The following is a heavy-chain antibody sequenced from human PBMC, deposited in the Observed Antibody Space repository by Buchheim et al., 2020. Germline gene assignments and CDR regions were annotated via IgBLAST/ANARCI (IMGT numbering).Heavy chain of an antibody. CDR1: GFTFSSYA. V-gene: IGHV3-30*04. J-gene: IGHJ6*02. CDR3: ARDTRGTFGGVIANPYYYYGMDV. Sequence: QVQLVESGGGVVQPGRSLRLSCAASGFTFSSYAMHWVRQAPGKGLEWVAVISYDGSNKYYADSVQGRFTLSRDNSKNTLYLQMNSLRGEDTAVYYCARDTRGTFGGVIANPYYYYGMDVWGQGT. D-gene: IGHD3-16*02. CDR2: ISYDGSNK.